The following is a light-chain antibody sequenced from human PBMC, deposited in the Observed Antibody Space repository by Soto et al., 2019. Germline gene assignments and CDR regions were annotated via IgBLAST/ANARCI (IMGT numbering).Light chain of an antibody. Sequence: DIPMTQSPSTLSASVGDRVTITCRASQSVSSWLAWYQQKPGKAPKLLIYKASSLESGVPSRFSGSGSGTEFTLTISCLQPDDFATYYCQQYNNYWTFGQGTKVEIK. CDR1: QSVSSW. V-gene: IGKV1-5*03. CDR2: KAS. CDR3: QQYNNYWT. J-gene: IGKJ1*01.